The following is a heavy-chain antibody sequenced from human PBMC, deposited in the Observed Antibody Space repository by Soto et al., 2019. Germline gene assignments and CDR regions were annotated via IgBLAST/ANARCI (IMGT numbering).Heavy chain of an antibody. CDR1: NGSISSGGYY. CDR3: ARGQKVVVVAATSFDY. D-gene: IGHD2-15*01. V-gene: IGHV4-31*03. Sequence: SETLSLTCTVSNGSISSGGYYWSWIRQHPGKGLEWIGYIYYSGSTYYNPSLKSRVTISVDTSKNQFSLKLSSVTAADTAVYYCARGQKVVVVAATSFDYWGQGTLVTVS. J-gene: IGHJ4*02. CDR2: IYYSGST.